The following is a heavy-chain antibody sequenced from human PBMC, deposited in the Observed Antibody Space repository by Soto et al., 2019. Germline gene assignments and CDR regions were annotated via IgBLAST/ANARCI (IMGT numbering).Heavy chain of an antibody. CDR2: ISYDGSNK. D-gene: IGHD6-19*01. Sequence: HPVGSLRPSCAASGFTFSSYAMHWVRQAPGKGLEWVAVISYDGSNKYYADSVKGRFTISRDNSKNTLYLQMNSLRAGDTAVYYCARGEWLAESYFDYWGQGTLVTV. J-gene: IGHJ4*02. CDR1: GFTFSSYA. V-gene: IGHV3-30-3*01. CDR3: ARGEWLAESYFDY.